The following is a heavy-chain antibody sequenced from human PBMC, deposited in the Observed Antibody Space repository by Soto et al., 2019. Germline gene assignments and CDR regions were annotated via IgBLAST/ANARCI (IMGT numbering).Heavy chain of an antibody. J-gene: IGHJ6*03. V-gene: IGHV1-18*01. Sequence: APVKVSCKASCYTLTSYGISWVRQAPGQGLGWMGWISAYNGNTTFAQRLKGRVTMTTDPSTSTAYMGLRSLSFDDTALFYCARTPRGAGYMNVWGKGTTVTVSS. CDR1: CYTLTSYG. CDR3: ARTPRGAGYMNV. CDR2: ISAYNGNT.